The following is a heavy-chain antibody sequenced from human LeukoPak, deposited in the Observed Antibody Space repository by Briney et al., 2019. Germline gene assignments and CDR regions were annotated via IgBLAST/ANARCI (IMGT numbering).Heavy chain of an antibody. D-gene: IGHD4-17*01. J-gene: IGHJ4*02. V-gene: IGHV3-74*01. CDR1: GFTFRSHW. Sequence: PGGSLRLSCAASGFTFRSHWMNWVRQGPGKGLVWISQINGDGTTTTYADSVRGRFTISRDNAKNTLYLQMNSLRVEDTAVYYCARPVYGDYVWGQGTPVTVSS. CDR3: ARPVYGDYV. CDR2: INGDGTTT.